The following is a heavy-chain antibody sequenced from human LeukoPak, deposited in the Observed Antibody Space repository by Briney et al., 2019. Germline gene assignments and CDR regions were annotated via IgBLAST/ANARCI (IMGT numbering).Heavy chain of an antibody. CDR2: IYYRGST. Sequence: SETLSLTCTVSGGSISSTSYYWGWIRQPPGKGLEWIGRIYYRGSTNYNPSLKSRVTISVDTSKNQFSLKLNSVTAADTAVYYCATLFGRYFDYWGQGTLVIVSA. CDR1: GGSISSTSYY. V-gene: IGHV4-39*07. J-gene: IGHJ4*02. D-gene: IGHD3-3*01. CDR3: ATLFGRYFDY.